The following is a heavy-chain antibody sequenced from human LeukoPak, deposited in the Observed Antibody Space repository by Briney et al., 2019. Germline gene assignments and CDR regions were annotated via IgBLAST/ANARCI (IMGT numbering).Heavy chain of an antibody. J-gene: IGHJ3*02. D-gene: IGHD2-8*02. CDR2: IYHSGSN. CDR1: GYSVSTDYS. Sequence: SETLSLTCTVSGYSVSTDYSWGWIRQPPGRGLEWIGTIYHSGSNYNNPSLRSRVTISVDTSKNQFSLKLSSVTAADTAAYYCAKTYWAHDAFDIWGQGTKVTVSS. V-gene: IGHV4-38-2*02. CDR3: AKTYWAHDAFDI.